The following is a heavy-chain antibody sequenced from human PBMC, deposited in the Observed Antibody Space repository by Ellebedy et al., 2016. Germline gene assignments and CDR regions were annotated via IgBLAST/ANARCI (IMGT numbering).Heavy chain of an antibody. CDR3: ARASKYYYDSSDYYLPDY. CDR2: TRNKANSYTT. D-gene: IGHD3-22*01. V-gene: IGHV3-72*01. CDR1: GFTFSDHY. J-gene: IGHJ4*02. Sequence: GESLKISCAASGFTFSDHYMDWVRQAPGKGLEWLGRTRNKANSYTTEYAASVKDRFTISRDVSKNSLYLQMNRLKTEDTAVYYCARASKYYYDSSDYYLPDYWGQGTLVTVSS.